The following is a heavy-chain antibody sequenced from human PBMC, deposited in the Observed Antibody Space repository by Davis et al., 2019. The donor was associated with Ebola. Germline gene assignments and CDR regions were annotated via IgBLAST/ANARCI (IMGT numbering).Heavy chain of an antibody. J-gene: IGHJ4*02. D-gene: IGHD6-19*01. CDR1: GFTFDDYS. Sequence: GESLKISCAASGFTFDDYSMHWVRQAPGKGLEWVSLISGDGGSTYYADSVKGRFTISRDNSKNSLYLQMNSLRTEDTALYYCAKDPDSSGWYSRKTTSDYWGQGTLVTVSS. V-gene: IGHV3-43*02. CDR2: ISGDGGST. CDR3: AKDPDSSGWYSRKTTSDY.